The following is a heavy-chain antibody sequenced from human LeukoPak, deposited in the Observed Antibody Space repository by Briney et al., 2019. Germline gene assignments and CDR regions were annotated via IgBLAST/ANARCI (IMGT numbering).Heavy chain of an antibody. Sequence: GGSLRLSCAASGIILSSYWMSWVRQAPGKGLEWVANIKQDGSEKYYVDSVQGRFTIARDNAKNSLYLQMNSLRVEDTAVYYCARRIVGPTSGGDYWGQGTPVTVSS. CDR3: ARRIVGPTSGGDY. D-gene: IGHD1-26*01. CDR1: GIILSSYW. J-gene: IGHJ4*02. V-gene: IGHV3-7*01. CDR2: IKQDGSEK.